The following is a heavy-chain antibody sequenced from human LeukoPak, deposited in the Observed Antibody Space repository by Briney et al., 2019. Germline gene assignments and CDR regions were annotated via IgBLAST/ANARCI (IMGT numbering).Heavy chain of an antibody. D-gene: IGHD2-2*01. Sequence: NRGESLKISCKGSGYSFATNWIGWVRQMPGKGLEWMGIIYPGDSDARYSPSFQGQVTISADKSISTAYLQWSSLKASDTAMYYCARPAAPLGYCSSTSCLEAFDIWGQGTMVTVSS. V-gene: IGHV5-51*01. CDR3: ARPAAPLGYCSSTSCLEAFDI. J-gene: IGHJ3*02. CDR1: GYSFATNW. CDR2: IYPGDSDA.